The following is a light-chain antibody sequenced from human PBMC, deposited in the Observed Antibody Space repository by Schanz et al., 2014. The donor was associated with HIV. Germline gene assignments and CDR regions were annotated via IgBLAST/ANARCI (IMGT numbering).Light chain of an antibody. CDR3: NSYAGKNWV. Sequence: QSALTQPPSASGSPGQSVTISCTGTSSDVGGYNYVSWYQQHPGKAPKLMIYEVSKRPSGVPDRFSGTKSGNTASLTVSGLQAEDEADYYCNSYAGKNWVFRGGNKVTVL. J-gene: IGLJ3*02. CDR2: EVS. CDR1: SSDVGGYNY. V-gene: IGLV2-8*01.